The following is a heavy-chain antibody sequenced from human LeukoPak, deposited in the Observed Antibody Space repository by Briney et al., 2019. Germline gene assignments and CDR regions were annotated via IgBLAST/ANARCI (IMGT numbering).Heavy chain of an antibody. J-gene: IGHJ3*02. Sequence: PSETLSLTCTVSGGSVSTGSDFLSWIRQPPGKGLEWIGYIYYSGSTNYNPSLKSRVTISVDTSKNQFSLKLSSVTAADTAVYYCARGRGYSYVIDAFDIWGQGTMVTVSS. CDR1: GGSVSTGSDF. CDR2: IYYSGST. D-gene: IGHD5-18*01. V-gene: IGHV4-61*01. CDR3: ARGRGYSYVIDAFDI.